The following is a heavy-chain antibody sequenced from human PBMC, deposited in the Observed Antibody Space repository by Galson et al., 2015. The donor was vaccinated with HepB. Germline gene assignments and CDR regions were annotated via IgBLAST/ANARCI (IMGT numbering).Heavy chain of an antibody. CDR1: GFTFSSYS. J-gene: IGHJ6*03. CDR2: ISSSSSYI. Sequence: SLRLSCAASGFTFSSYSVNWVRQAPGKGLEWVSSISSSSSYIYYADSVKGRFTISRDNAKNSLYLQMNSLRAEDTAVYYCARVTRIVVVPAALKEYYYYMDVWGKGTTVTVSS. CDR3: ARVTRIVVVPAALKEYYYYMDV. D-gene: IGHD2-2*01. V-gene: IGHV3-21*01.